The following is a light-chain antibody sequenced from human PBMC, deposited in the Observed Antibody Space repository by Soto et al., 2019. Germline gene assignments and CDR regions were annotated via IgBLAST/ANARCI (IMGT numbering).Light chain of an antibody. Sequence: DIQMTQSPSSLSASVGDRVTITCRASQSITTYLNWYRQKPGKAPKLQIYAASSLQSGVPSRFSGSGSETEFTLSISSLQPEDFATYFCQQIYSAPPTFGGGTKVDIK. CDR3: QQIYSAPPT. V-gene: IGKV1-39*01. CDR1: QSITTY. CDR2: AAS. J-gene: IGKJ4*01.